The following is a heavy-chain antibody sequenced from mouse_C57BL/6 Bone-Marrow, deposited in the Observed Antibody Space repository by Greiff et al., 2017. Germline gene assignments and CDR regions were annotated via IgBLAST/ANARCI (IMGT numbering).Heavy chain of an antibody. D-gene: IGHD2-3*01. CDR2: ISSGSSTI. Sequence: EVKLVESGGGLVKLGGSLKLSCAASGFTFSDYGMHWVRQAPEKGLEWVAYISSGSSTIYYADTVKGRFTISRDNAKNTLFLQMTSLRSEDTAMYYCARDDGPFGVWGTGTTVTVSS. V-gene: IGHV5-17*01. CDR3: ARDDGPFGV. CDR1: GFTFSDYG. J-gene: IGHJ1*03.